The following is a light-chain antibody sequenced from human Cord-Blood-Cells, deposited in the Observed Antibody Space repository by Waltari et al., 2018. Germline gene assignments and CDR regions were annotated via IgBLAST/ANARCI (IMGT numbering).Light chain of an antibody. CDR2: DVS. V-gene: IGLV2-14*01. J-gene: IGLJ2*01. CDR3: SSYTSSSTL. Sequence: QSALTQPASVSGSPGQSITISCTGTSSDVGGYNYVSWYQQHPGKAPKLITYDVSNRPSGVSNRFSCSKSGNTASLTISGLQAEDEADYYCSSYTSSSTLFGGGTKLTVL. CDR1: SSDVGGYNY.